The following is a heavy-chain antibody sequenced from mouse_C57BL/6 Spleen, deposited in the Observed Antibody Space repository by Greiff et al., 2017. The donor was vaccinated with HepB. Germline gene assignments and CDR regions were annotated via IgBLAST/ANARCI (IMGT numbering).Heavy chain of an antibody. CDR1: GFNIKDYY. CDR3: TTWHLLWPFDY. Sequence: VHVKQSGAELVRPGASVKLSCTASGFNIKDYYMHWVKQRPEQGLEWIGRIDPEDGDTEYAPKFQGKATMTADTSSNTAYLQLSSLTSEDTAVYYCTTWHLLWPFDYWGQGTTLTVSS. J-gene: IGHJ2*01. CDR2: IDPEDGDT. V-gene: IGHV14-1*01. D-gene: IGHD2-1*01.